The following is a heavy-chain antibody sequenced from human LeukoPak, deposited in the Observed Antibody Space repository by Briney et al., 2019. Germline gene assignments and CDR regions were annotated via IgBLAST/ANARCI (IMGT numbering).Heavy chain of an antibody. V-gene: IGHV3-23*01. CDR3: AKGGGRGGLLDY. J-gene: IGHJ4*02. CDR2: ISGSGGST. CDR1: GFTFSSYA. D-gene: IGHD3-10*01. Sequence: PTGGSLRLSCAASGFTFSSYAMSWVRQAPGKGLEWVSAISGSGGSTYYADSVKGRFTISRDNSKNTLYLQMNSLRAEDTAVYYCAKGGGRGGLLDYWGQGTLVTVSS.